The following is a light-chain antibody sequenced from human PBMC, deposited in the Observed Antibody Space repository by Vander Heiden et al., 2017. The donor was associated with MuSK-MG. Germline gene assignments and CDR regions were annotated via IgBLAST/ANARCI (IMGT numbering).Light chain of an antibody. Sequence: DIQMTQSPSSLSASVGDRVTITCRASQSISSYLNWYQQKPGKAPKLLIYAASSLQSGVPSRFSGSGSGTDFTLTISSLQPEDVATYYCQQSYSTPFTFGTGTKVXIK. J-gene: IGKJ3*01. V-gene: IGKV1-39*01. CDR2: AAS. CDR1: QSISSY. CDR3: QQSYSTPFT.